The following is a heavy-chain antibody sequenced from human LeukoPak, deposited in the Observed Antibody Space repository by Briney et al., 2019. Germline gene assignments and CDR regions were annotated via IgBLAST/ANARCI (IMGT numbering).Heavy chain of an antibody. CDR2: IWYGGSNK. J-gene: IGHJ4*02. V-gene: IGHV3-33*08. D-gene: IGHD6-13*01. CDR1: GFTFSSYG. CDR3: ARAPLAAAGPYTYYFDY. Sequence: GRSLRLSCAASGFTFSSYGMHWVRQAPGKGLEWVAVIWYGGSNKYYADSVKGRFTISRDNSKNTLYLQMNSLRAEDTAVYYCARAPLAAAGPYTYYFDYWGQGTLVTVSS.